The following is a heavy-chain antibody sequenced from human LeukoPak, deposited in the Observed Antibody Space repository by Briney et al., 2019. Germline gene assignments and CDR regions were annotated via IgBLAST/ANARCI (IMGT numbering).Heavy chain of an antibody. CDR2: IYNSGST. CDR3: ARAKGGDYSD. J-gene: IGHJ4*02. CDR1: GGSISSYY. Sequence: SETLSLTCTVSGGSISSYYWSWIRQPPGKGLEWIGYIYNSGSTYYNPSLKSRVTISVDTSKNQFSLKLSSVTAADTAVYYCARAKGGDYSDWGQGTLVTVSS. V-gene: IGHV4-59*12. D-gene: IGHD4-17*01.